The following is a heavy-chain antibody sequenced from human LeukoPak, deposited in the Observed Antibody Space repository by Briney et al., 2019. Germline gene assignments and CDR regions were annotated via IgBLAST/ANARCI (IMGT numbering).Heavy chain of an antibody. CDR3: VRAQVVPAAMESWFDP. CDR1: GGSISSGGYY. D-gene: IGHD2-2*01. V-gene: IGHV4-31*03. CDR2: IYYSGST. J-gene: IGHJ5*02. Sequence: NPSETLSLTCTVSGGSISSGGYYWSWIRQHPGKGLEWIGYIYYSGSTYYNPSLKSRVTISVDTSKNQFSLKLSSVTAADTAVYYCVRAQVVPAAMESWFDPWGQGTLVTVSS.